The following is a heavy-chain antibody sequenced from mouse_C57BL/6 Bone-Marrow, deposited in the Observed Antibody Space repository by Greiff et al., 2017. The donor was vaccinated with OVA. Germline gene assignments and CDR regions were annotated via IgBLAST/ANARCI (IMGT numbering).Heavy chain of an antibody. CDR3: ARNYAGTSFAY. V-gene: IGHV2-2*01. CDR2: IWSGGST. Sequence: VQLVESGPGLVQPSQSLSITCTVSGFSLTSYGVHWVRQSPGKGLEWLGVIWSGGSTDYNAAFISRLSISKDNSKSQVFFKMNSLQADDTAIYYCARNYAGTSFAYWGQGTLVTVSA. J-gene: IGHJ3*01. D-gene: IGHD4-1*01. CDR1: GFSLTSYG.